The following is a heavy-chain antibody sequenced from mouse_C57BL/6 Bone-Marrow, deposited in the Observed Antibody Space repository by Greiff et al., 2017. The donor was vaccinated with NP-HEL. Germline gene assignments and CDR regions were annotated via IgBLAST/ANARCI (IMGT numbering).Heavy chain of an antibody. D-gene: IGHD1-1*01. CDR3: AIKFTTVVAYYYAMDY. Sequence: VQLQQPGAELVKPGASVKVSCKASGYTFTSYWMHWVKQRPGQGLEWIGRIHPSDSDTNYNQKFKGKATLTVDKSSSTAYMQLSSLTSEDAAVYYCAIKFTTVVAYYYAMDYWGQGTSVTVSS. V-gene: IGHV1-74*01. CDR1: GYTFTSYW. CDR2: IHPSDSDT. J-gene: IGHJ4*01.